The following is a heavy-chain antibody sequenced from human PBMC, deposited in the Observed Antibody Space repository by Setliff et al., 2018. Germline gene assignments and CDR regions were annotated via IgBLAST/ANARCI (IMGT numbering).Heavy chain of an antibody. V-gene: IGHV4-39*07. D-gene: IGHD6-19*01. CDR2: IYYRGDT. CDR3: ARGRAGHSGH. Sequence: SETLSLTCTVSGASLSSGTYYWGWIRQPPGKGLEWIGRIYYRGDTYYNASLKGRLTISVDTSKNQFSLKLSSATAADTAVYYCARGRAGHSGHWGQGTLVTVSS. CDR1: GASLSSGTYY. J-gene: IGHJ4*02.